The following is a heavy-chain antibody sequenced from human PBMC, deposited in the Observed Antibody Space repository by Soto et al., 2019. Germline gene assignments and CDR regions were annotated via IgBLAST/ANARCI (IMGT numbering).Heavy chain of an antibody. Sequence: QVQLQESGPGLVKPSQTLSLTCTVSGGSISSGGYYWSWIRQHPGMGLEWIGYIYYSGSTYYNPSLKSRVTISVDPSENQSSLKLSSVTPADTPVYYCAANGGYGSGKTTFDYWGQGTLVSVSS. D-gene: IGHD3-10*01. J-gene: IGHJ4*02. CDR2: IYYSGST. CDR1: GGSISSGGYY. CDR3: AANGGYGSGKTTFDY. V-gene: IGHV4-31*03.